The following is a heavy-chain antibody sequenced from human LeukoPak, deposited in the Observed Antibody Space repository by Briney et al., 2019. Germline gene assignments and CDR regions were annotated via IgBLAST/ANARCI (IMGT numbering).Heavy chain of an antibody. D-gene: IGHD2-8*01. CDR2: IYHSGST. J-gene: IGHJ4*02. CDR3: ASLYGTLAYY. V-gene: IGHV4-38-2*01. Sequence: SETLSLTCAVSAYSISSGYYWGWIRQPPGKGLEWIGSIYHSGSTYYNPSLKSRVTISVDTSKNQFSLKLSSVTAADTAVYYCASLYGTLAYYWGQGTLVTVSS. CDR1: AYSISSGYY.